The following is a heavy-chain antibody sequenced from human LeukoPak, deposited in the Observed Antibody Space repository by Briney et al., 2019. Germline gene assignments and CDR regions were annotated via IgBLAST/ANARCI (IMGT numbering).Heavy chain of an antibody. J-gene: IGHJ6*02. CDR3: ARGGVMDYYYYYGMDV. CDR2: INPSGGST. CDR1: GYTFTSYY. D-gene: IGHD3-16*01. Sequence: ASVKVSCKAPGYTFTSYYMHWVRQAPGQGLEWMGIINPSGGSTSYAQKFQGRVTMTRDTSTSTVYMELSSLRSEDTAVYYCARGGVMDYYYYYGMDVWGQGTTVTVSS. V-gene: IGHV1-46*01.